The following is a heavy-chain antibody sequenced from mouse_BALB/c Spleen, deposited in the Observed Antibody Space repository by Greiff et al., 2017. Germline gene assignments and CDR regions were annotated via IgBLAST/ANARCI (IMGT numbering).Heavy chain of an antibody. CDR2: IIPSNGRT. J-gene: IGHJ4*01. Sequence: QVQLQQSGAELVKPGASVKLSCKASGYTFTSYWMHWVKQRPGQGLEWIGEIIPSNGRTNYNETFKSKATLTVDKSSSTADMQLSSLTSEDSAVYYCARMITADYYAMDYWGQGTSVTVSS. CDR3: ARMITADYYAMDY. D-gene: IGHD2-4*01. CDR1: GYTFTSYW. V-gene: IGHV1S81*02.